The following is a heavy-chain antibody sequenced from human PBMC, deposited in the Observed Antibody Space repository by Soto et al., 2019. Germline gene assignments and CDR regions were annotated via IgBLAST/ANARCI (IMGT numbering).Heavy chain of an antibody. CDR3: ARDLTCSNAVCYNQYYGMDV. CDR1: GYTFTGYY. Sequence: QVQLVQSGAEVKKPGASVKVSCKASGYTFTGYYMHWVRQAPGQGLEWMGWVNPNSGGTNYAQKFQGRVTMTRDTSNSTAYMERSRLRADETAVYYCARDLTCSNAVCYNQYYGMDVWGQGTTVTVSS. D-gene: IGHD2-8*01. CDR2: VNPNSGGT. V-gene: IGHV1-2*02. J-gene: IGHJ6*02.